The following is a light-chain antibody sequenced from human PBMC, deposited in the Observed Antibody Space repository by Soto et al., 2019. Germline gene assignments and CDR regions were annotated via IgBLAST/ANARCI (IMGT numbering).Light chain of an antibody. J-gene: IGLJ3*02. V-gene: IGLV2-14*01. CDR3: SSYASSGSLL. CDR1: SSDVGVYKY. Sequence: QSALTQPASVSGSPGQSITISCTGSSSDVGVYKYVSWYQQYPGKAPRLMIYEVSNRPSGVSNRFSGSKSGNTASLTISGLQAEDEADYYCSSYASSGSLLFGGGTKLTVL. CDR2: EVS.